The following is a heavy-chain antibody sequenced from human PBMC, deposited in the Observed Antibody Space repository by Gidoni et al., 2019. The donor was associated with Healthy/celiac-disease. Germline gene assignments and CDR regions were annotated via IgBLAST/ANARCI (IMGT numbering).Heavy chain of an antibody. Sequence: EVQLVESGGGLVKPGGSLRLSCAASVFTFSNAWMSWVRQAPGKGLEWVGRIKSKTDGGTTDYAAPVKGRFTISRDDSKNTLYLQMNSLKTEDTAVYYCTTSYYYDSSGYYGYWGQGTLVTVSS. J-gene: IGHJ4*02. V-gene: IGHV3-15*01. CDR3: TTSYYYDSSGYYGY. CDR2: IKSKTDGGTT. D-gene: IGHD3-22*01. CDR1: VFTFSNAW.